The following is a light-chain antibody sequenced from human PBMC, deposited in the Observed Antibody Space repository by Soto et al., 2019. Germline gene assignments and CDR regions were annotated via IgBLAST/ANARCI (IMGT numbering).Light chain of an antibody. CDR3: QQSYSTPRT. Sequence: DSQLTQSPSSLSASVGDRVTITCRARQSISTYLNWYQQKPGKAPKLLIYAASSLQSGVPSRFSGSGSGTDFTLTISSLQPEDSATYYCQQSYSTPRTFGQGTKVEIK. J-gene: IGKJ1*01. CDR1: QSISTY. CDR2: AAS. V-gene: IGKV1-39*01.